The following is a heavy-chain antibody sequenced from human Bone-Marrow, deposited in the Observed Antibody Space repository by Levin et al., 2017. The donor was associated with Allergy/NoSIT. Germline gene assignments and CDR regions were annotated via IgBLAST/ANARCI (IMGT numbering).Heavy chain of an antibody. J-gene: IGHJ4*02. Sequence: GGSLRLSCAASGFTFSSYSMNWVRQAPGKGLEWVSSISSSSSYIYYADSVKGRFTISRDNAKNSLYLQMNSLRAEDTAVYYCARVPSYYYGSGSYYLDYWGQGTLVTVSS. CDR3: ARVPSYYYGSGSYYLDY. D-gene: IGHD3-10*01. V-gene: IGHV3-21*01. CDR1: GFTFSSYS. CDR2: ISSSSSYI.